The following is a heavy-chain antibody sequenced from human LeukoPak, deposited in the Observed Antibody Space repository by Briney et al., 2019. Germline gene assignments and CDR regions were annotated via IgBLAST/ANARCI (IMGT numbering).Heavy chain of an antibody. J-gene: IGHJ4*02. V-gene: IGHV1-69*06. CDR2: IIPIFGTA. CDR1: GGTFSSYA. CDR3: ARDKAATTTWFDY. D-gene: IGHD2-15*01. Sequence: SVKVSCKASGGTFSSYAISWVRQAPGQGLEWMGGIIPIFGTANYAQKFQGRVTITADKSTSTAYMELSSLRSEDTAVYYCARDKAATTTWFDYWGQGTLVTVSS.